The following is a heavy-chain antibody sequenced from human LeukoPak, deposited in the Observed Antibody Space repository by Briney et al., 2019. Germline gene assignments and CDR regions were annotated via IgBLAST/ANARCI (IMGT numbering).Heavy chain of an antibody. CDR1: GFTFRNYP. D-gene: IGHD1-26*01. CDR3: AKGIRIVGATGPDY. V-gene: IGHV3-23*01. Sequence: GGSLRLSCAASGFTFRNYPMTWVRQAPGKGLEWVSAISGSGGSTYYADSVKGRFTISRDNSKNTLYLQMNSLRAEDTAVYYCAKGIRIVGATGPDYWGQGTLVTVSS. CDR2: ISGSGGST. J-gene: IGHJ4*02.